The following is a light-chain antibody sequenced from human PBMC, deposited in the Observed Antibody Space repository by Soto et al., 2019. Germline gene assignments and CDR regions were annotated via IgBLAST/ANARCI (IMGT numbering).Light chain of an antibody. CDR3: QSFDIGLSGYV. J-gene: IGLJ1*01. Sequence: QSVLTQPPSVSGAPGQRVTISCTGSSSNIGAGYDVHWYQQLPGTAPKLLIYGNNNRPSGVPDRFSGSKSGTSASLAITGLQAEDEADYYGQSFDIGLSGYVFGTGTKLTVL. CDR1: SSNIGAGYD. CDR2: GNN. V-gene: IGLV1-40*01.